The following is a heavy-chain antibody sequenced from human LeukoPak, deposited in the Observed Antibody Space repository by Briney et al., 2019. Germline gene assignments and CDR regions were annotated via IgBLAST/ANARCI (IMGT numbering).Heavy chain of an antibody. CDR2: ISDSGSST. Sequence: GGSLRLSCAASGFTFSSYAMSWVRQAPGKGLEWVSAISDSGSSTYYADSVKGRFTIFRDNSKDTLYLQMNSLRAEDTAVYYCATRERYCSSTSCYEWFDPWGQGTLVTVSS. V-gene: IGHV3-23*01. J-gene: IGHJ5*02. CDR1: GFTFSSYA. CDR3: ATRERYCSSTSCYEWFDP. D-gene: IGHD2-2*01.